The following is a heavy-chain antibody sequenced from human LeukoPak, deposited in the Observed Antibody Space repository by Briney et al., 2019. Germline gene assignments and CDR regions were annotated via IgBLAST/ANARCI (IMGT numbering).Heavy chain of an antibody. CDR2: IYHSGST. CDR1: GGSISSGGYY. V-gene: IGHV4-30-2*01. J-gene: IGHJ4*02. Sequence: PSETLSLTCTVSGGSISSGGYYWSWIRQPPGKGLEWIGYIYHSGSTYYNPSLKSRVTISVDRSKNQFSLKLSSVTAADTAVYYCARGNRGEDNWNYSAHFDYWGQGTLVTVSS. D-gene: IGHD1-7*01. CDR3: ARGNRGEDNWNYSAHFDY.